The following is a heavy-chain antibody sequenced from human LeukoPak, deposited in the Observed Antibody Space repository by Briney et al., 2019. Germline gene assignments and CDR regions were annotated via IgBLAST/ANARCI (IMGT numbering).Heavy chain of an antibody. CDR2: INHSGST. CDR3: AKSRGQLVPDYFQH. J-gene: IGHJ1*01. V-gene: IGHV4-34*01. Sequence: SETLSLTCAVYGGSFSGYYWSWIRQPPGKGLEWIGEINHSGSTYYNPSLKSRVTISVDTSKNQFSLKLSSVTVADTAVYYCAKSRGQLVPDYFQHWGQGTLVTVSS. CDR1: GGSFSGYY. D-gene: IGHD6-13*01.